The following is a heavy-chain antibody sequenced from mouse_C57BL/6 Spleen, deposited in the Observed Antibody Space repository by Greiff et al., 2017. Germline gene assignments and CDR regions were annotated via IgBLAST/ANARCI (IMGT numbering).Heavy chain of an antibody. CDR3: ARDGQLRLRGAMDY. CDR2: ISDGGSYT. J-gene: IGHJ4*01. D-gene: IGHD3-2*02. V-gene: IGHV5-4*01. Sequence: EVKLVESGGGLVKPGGSLKLSCAASGFTFSSYAMSWVRQTPEKRLEWVATISDGGSYTYYPDNVKGRFTISRDNAKTNLYLQMSHLKSEDTAMYYCARDGQLRLRGAMDYWGQGTSVTVSS. CDR1: GFTFSSYA.